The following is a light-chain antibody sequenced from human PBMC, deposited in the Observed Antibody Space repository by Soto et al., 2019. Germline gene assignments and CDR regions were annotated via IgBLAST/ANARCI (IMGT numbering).Light chain of an antibody. CDR1: SSDIGGYKH. Sequence: QSVLTQPASVSGSPGQSITISCTGTSSDIGGYKHVSWYQQHPGKAPKLMIYEVSNRPSGVSNRFSGSKSGNTASLTISGLQAEDEADYYCSSYTGSTTYVFGTGTKVTVL. CDR2: EVS. V-gene: IGLV2-14*01. CDR3: SSYTGSTTYV. J-gene: IGLJ1*01.